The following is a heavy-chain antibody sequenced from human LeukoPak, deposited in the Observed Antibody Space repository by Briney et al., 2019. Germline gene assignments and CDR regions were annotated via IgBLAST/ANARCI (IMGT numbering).Heavy chain of an antibody. V-gene: IGHV4-34*01. CDR1: GGSFSGYY. CDR2: INHSGST. CDR3: ARGYSGYDPFDY. J-gene: IGHJ4*02. Sequence: LSETLSLTCAVYGGSFSGYYWSWIRQPPGKGLEWIGEINHSGSTNYNPSLKSRVTISVDTSKNQFSLKLSSVTAADTAVYYCARGYSGYDPFDYWGQGTLVTVSS. D-gene: IGHD5-12*01.